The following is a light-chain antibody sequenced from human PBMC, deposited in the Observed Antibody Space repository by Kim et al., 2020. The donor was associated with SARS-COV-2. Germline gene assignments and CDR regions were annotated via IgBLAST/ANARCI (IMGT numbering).Light chain of an antibody. CDR2: DMS. CDR3: QQAYILPPT. Sequence: SVGDRVTITWRASQAISSWLAWYPQKPGQVPRFLIYDMSRMQSGVPSRFSGSGSGTNFTLTISGLQPEDFATYYCQQAYILPPTFGGGTKVDIK. J-gene: IGKJ4*01. CDR1: QAISSW. V-gene: IGKV1-12*01.